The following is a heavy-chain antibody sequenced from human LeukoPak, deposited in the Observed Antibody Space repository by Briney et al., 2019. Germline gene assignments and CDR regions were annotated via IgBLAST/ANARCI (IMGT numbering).Heavy chain of an antibody. CDR1: GFIFNNYG. Sequence: GGSLRLSCAASGFIFNNYGLIWVRQVPGKGLEWVSAISNDGGGTNYADFVKGRFTISRDNSKNTLFLQMNSLRAEDTALYHCAKGSSGYFVDLWGQGTLVTVSS. CDR3: AKGSSGYFVDL. CDR2: ISNDGGGT. J-gene: IGHJ5*02. D-gene: IGHD3-22*01. V-gene: IGHV3-23*01.